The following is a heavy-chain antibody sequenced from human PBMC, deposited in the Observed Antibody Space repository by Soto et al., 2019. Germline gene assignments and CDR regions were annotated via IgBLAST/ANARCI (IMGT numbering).Heavy chain of an antibody. CDR1: GYTFTRYG. CDR2: ISGYNGDT. CDR3: AKNGQPPYYYYGLDV. D-gene: IGHD2-8*01. V-gene: IGHV1-18*01. Sequence: QGHLVQSGAEVKKPGASVKVSCKASGYTFTRYGISWVRQAPGQGLEWMGWISGYNGDTNYAQNLPDRVTMTIDTSTNTADMELRSLTSDDTAVYYCAKNGQPPYYYYGLDVWGQGATVTVSS. J-gene: IGHJ6*02.